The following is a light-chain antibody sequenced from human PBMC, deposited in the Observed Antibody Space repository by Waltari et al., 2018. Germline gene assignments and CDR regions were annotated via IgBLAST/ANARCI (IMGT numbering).Light chain of an antibody. Sequence: DIQMTQSPSTMSASVGDRVPITRRASKSVNRWLAGYQQKPGKAPKLLIAKASALQNGVAPRFSGGGYGTEFTLTISNLQPDDSSTYYCQQYEAFPVTFGHGTKVEIK. CDR2: KAS. CDR3: QQYEAFPVT. V-gene: IGKV1-5*03. J-gene: IGKJ1*01. CDR1: KSVNRW.